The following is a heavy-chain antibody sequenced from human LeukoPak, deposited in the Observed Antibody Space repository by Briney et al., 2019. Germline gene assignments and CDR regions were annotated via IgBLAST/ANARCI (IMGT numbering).Heavy chain of an antibody. CDR2: ISSDGTYT. Sequence: GGSLRLSCAASGFTFSSHLMHWVRRAPGKGLVWVSRISSDGTYTNYADSVRGRFTISRDNAKNTLYLQMNSLRAEDTAVYYCARAVIAAAGTFDYWGQGTLVTVSS. J-gene: IGHJ4*02. CDR3: ARAVIAAAGTFDY. CDR1: GFTFSSHL. D-gene: IGHD6-13*01. V-gene: IGHV3-74*01.